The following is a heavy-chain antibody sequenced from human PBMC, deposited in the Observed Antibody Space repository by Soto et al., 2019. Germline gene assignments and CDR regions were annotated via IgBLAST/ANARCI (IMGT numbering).Heavy chain of an antibody. CDR2: INWNGGST. D-gene: IGHD3-10*01. V-gene: IGHV3-20*01. CDR1: GFTFDDYG. J-gene: IGHJ6*03. Sequence: SLRLSCAASGFTFDDYGMSWVRQAPGKGLEWVSGINWNGGSTGYADSVKGRFTISRDNAKNSLYLQMNSLRAEDTALYHCARVTYYYGSGSLMSEDYYYYMDVWGKGTTVTVSS. CDR3: ARVTYYYGSGSLMSEDYYYYMDV.